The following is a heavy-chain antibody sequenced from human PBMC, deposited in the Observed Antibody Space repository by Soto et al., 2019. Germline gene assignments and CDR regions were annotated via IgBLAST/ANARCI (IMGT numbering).Heavy chain of an antibody. CDR2: IIPIFGSA. Sequence: SVKVSCKASGGIFSSYTINWLRQAPGQGLEWFGWIIPIFGSANYAQKLQGRVTITADESTSTAYMELSSLSSEDTAVYYCARMSNTGMVTTRYYGMDVWGQGTTVTVSS. D-gene: IGHD5-18*01. V-gene: IGHV1-69*13. CDR1: GGIFSSYT. J-gene: IGHJ6*02. CDR3: ARMSNTGMVTTRYYGMDV.